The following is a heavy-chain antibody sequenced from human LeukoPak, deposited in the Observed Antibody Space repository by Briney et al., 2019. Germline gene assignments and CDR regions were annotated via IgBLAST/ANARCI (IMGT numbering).Heavy chain of an antibody. Sequence: PGGSLRLSCAASGFTFSSYEMNWVRQAPGKGLEWVSYISSSGSTIYYADSVKGRFTISRDNAKNSLYLQMNSLRVEDTAVYYCARTPRGGVTAIYWGQGTLVTVYS. J-gene: IGHJ4*02. V-gene: IGHV3-48*03. CDR1: GFTFSSYE. CDR3: ARTPRGGVTAIY. D-gene: IGHD2-21*02. CDR2: ISSSGSTI.